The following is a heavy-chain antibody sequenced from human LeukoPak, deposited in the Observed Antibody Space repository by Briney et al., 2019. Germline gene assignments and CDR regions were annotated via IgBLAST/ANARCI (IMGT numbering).Heavy chain of an antibody. CDR1: AFTFSTYW. CDR3: ARDPRTTGKSNYGMDV. V-gene: IGHV3-23*01. Sequence: QPGGSLRLSCAASAFTFSTYWMHWVRQAPGKGLEWVSSISGSGARTDYADSVQGRFTISRDNSKNTMYLQMNSLRVEDTAVYYCARDPRTTGKSNYGMDVWGQGTTVTVSS. CDR2: ISGSGART. J-gene: IGHJ6*02. D-gene: IGHD4-17*01.